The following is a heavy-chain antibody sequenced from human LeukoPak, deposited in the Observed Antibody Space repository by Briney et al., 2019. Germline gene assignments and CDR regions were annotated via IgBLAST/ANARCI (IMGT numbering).Heavy chain of an antibody. J-gene: IGHJ6*03. Sequence: GASVKVSYKVSGYTLTELSMHWVRQAPGKGLEWTGGFDPEDGETIYARKFQGRVTMTEDTSTDTAYMELSSLRSEDTAVYYCATRGPDIVVVPAATSIYYYYYMDVWGKGTTVTVSS. CDR1: GYTLTELS. CDR3: ATRGPDIVVVPAATSIYYYYYMDV. V-gene: IGHV1-24*01. CDR2: FDPEDGET. D-gene: IGHD2-2*01.